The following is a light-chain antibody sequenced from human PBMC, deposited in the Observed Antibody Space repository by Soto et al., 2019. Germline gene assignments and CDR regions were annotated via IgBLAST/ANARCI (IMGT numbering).Light chain of an antibody. V-gene: IGKV1-5*01. CDR3: QQYNSYPYT. CDR1: QSISSW. Sequence: DIQMTQSPSTLSASVGDRVTITCRASQSISSWLAWYQQKPGKAPKLLIYDASSLESGVPSRFSGSGSGTVFPLTISSLQHDDFATYSCQQYNSYPYTFGQGTKLEIK. J-gene: IGKJ2*01. CDR2: DAS.